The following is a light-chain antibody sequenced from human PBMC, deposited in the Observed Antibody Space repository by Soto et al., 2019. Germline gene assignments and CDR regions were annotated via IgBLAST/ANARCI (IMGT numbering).Light chain of an antibody. CDR3: QQYGSSTAWT. CDR1: QSVSSSY. V-gene: IGKV3-20*01. CDR2: GAS. J-gene: IGKJ1*01. Sequence: ESVLTKSPGTPFLSSGEKGTLSPRASQSVSSSYLAWYQQKPGQAPRLLIYGASSRATGIPDRFSGSGSGTDFTLTISRLEPEDFAVYYCQQYGSSTAWTFGQGTKVDIK.